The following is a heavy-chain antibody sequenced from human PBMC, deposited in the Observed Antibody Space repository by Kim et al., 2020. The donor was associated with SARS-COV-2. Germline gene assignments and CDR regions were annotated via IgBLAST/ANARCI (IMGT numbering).Heavy chain of an antibody. J-gene: IGHJ6*02. Sequence: YPGSVNGRFTISRENAKNSLYLQMNSLRAGDTAVYYCARGWYKNYYGMDVWGQGTTVTVSS. V-gene: IGHV3-13*01. CDR3: ARGWYKNYYGMDV. D-gene: IGHD6-13*01.